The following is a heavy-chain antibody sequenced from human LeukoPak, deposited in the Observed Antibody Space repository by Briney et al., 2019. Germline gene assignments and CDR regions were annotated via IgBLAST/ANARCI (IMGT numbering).Heavy chain of an antibody. Sequence: RPGGSLRLSCAASGFTFDDYGMSWVRQAPGKGLEWVSGINWNGGSTGYADSVKGRFTISRDNAKNSLYLQMNSLRAEDTALYYYARDPGYSGYDFPDYWGQGTLVTVSS. V-gene: IGHV3-20*04. CDR3: ARDPGYSGYDFPDY. J-gene: IGHJ4*02. CDR1: GFTFDDYG. D-gene: IGHD5-12*01. CDR2: INWNGGST.